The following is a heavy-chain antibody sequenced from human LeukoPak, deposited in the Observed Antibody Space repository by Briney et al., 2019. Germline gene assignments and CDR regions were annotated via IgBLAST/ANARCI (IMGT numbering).Heavy chain of an antibody. V-gene: IGHV3-30-3*01. CDR2: ISYDGSNK. Sequence: PGRSLRLSCAASGFTFGSYAMHWVRQAPGKGLEWVAVISYDGSNKYYADSVKGRFTISRDNSKNTLYLQMNSLRAEDTAVYYCARDHQNDYDSSGYFDYWGQGTLVTVSS. J-gene: IGHJ4*02. D-gene: IGHD3-22*01. CDR1: GFTFGSYA. CDR3: ARDHQNDYDSSGYFDY.